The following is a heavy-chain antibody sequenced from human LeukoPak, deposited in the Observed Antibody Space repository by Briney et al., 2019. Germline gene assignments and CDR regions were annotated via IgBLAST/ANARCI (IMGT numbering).Heavy chain of an antibody. D-gene: IGHD3-10*01. CDR2: LDTDGTDT. V-gene: IGHV3-74*01. Sequence: GGSLRLSCAASGFTFSNYWMHWVRQAPGKGLVWVSRLDTDGTDTAYADSVKGRFTISRDNAKNTLYLQMNSLRAEDTAVYYCARVIRDASGFPVDYWGQGTLVTVSS. J-gene: IGHJ4*02. CDR1: GFTFSNYW. CDR3: ARVIRDASGFPVDY.